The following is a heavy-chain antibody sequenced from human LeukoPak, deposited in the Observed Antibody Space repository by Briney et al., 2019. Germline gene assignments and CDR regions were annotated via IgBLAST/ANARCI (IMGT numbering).Heavy chain of an antibody. D-gene: IGHD3-16*01. CDR1: GGSISSSSYY. CDR3: ARPRGTGYYMDV. J-gene: IGHJ6*03. CDR2: IYYSGST. Sequence: PSETLSLTCTVSGGSISSSSYYWGWIRQPPGKGLEWIGSIYYSGSTYCNPSLKSRVTISVDTSKNQFSLKLSSVTAADTAVYYCARPRGTGYYMDVWGKGTTVTISS. V-gene: IGHV4-39*01.